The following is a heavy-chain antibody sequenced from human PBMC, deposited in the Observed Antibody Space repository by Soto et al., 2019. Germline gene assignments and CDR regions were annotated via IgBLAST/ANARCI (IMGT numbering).Heavy chain of an antibody. Sequence: EVQLLESGGGLVQPGGSLRLSCAASGFTFSSYAMSWVRQAPGKWLEWVSAISGSGGSTYYADSVKGRVTISRDNSKNPLYLQMNSLRAEDTAVYYCAKNLPPRYCSGGSCYSLPGPSDYWGQGTLVTVSS. CDR1: GFTFSSYA. D-gene: IGHD2-15*01. V-gene: IGHV3-23*01. CDR3: AKNLPPRYCSGGSCYSLPGPSDY. CDR2: ISGSGGST. J-gene: IGHJ4*02.